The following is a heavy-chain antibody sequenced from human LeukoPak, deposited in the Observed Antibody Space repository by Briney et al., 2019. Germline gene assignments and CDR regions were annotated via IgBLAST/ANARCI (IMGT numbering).Heavy chain of an antibody. J-gene: IGHJ4*02. CDR3: ARGGGTFDY. V-gene: IGHV4-59*01. D-gene: IGHD3-16*01. Sequence: PSETLSLTCTVSGGSISSYYWSCIRQAPGKGLEWIGYISYSGNTNYNPSLKSRVTISIDTSKNQFSLKLTSVTAADTAVYYCARGGGTFDYWGQGILVTVSS. CDR2: ISYSGNT. CDR1: GGSISSYY.